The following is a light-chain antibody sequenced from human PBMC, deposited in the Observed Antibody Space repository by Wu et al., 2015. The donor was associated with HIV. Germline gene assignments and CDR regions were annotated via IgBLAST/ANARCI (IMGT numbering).Light chain of an antibody. CDR1: QSVSSN. Sequence: IVMTQSPATLSVSPGERATLSCRASQSVSSNLAWYQLKPGQAPRLLIYGASTRATGIPARFSGSGSGTEFTLTISSMQSEDFAVYYCQQYNNWPPTFGQGTKVEIK. J-gene: IGKJ1*01. CDR2: GAS. CDR3: QQYNNWPPT. V-gene: IGKV3-15*01.